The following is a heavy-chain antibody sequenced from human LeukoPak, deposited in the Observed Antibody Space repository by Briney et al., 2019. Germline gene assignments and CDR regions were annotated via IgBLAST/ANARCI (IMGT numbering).Heavy chain of an antibody. J-gene: IGHJ4*02. CDR1: GGTFSCYA. CDR3: ARGHGDHEVYFDY. V-gene: IGHV1-69*05. Sequence: ASVKASCRASGGTFSCYAISWVRQAPGQGLEWMGRIIPIFGTANYAQKFQGRVTITTDESTSTAYMELSSLRSEDTAVYYCARGHGDHEVYFDYWGQGTLVTVSS. CDR2: IIPIFGTA. D-gene: IGHD4-17*01.